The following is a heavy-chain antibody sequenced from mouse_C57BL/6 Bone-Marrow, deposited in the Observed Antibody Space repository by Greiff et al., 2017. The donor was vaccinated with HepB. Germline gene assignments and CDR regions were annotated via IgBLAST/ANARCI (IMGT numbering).Heavy chain of an antibody. CDR1: GFNIKDDY. D-gene: IGHD3-2*02. Sequence: EVKLVESGAELVRPGASVKLSCTASGFNIKDDYMHWVKQRPEQGLEWIGWIDPENGDTEYASKFQGKATITADTSSNTAYLQLSSLTSEDTAVYYCTTDSSGYGLYAMDYWGQGTSVTVSS. V-gene: IGHV14-4*01. CDR3: TTDSSGYGLYAMDY. CDR2: IDPENGDT. J-gene: IGHJ4*01.